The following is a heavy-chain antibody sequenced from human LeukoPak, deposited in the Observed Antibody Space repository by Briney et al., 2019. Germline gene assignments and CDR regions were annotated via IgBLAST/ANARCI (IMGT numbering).Heavy chain of an antibody. CDR3: AKRRLVRGFFDY. V-gene: IGHV3-23*01. CDR2: ISGSGGST. CDR1: GFTFSSYA. D-gene: IGHD3-9*01. J-gene: IGHJ4*02. Sequence: GGSLRLSCAASGFTFSSYAMSWVRQAPGKGLEWVSAISGSGGSTYYADSVKGRFTISRDNSKNVLYLQMNSLRTEDTAIYYCAKRRLVRGFFDYWGQGILVTVSS.